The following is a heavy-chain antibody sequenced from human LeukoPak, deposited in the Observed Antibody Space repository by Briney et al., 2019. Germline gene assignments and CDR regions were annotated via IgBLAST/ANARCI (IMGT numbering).Heavy chain of an antibody. CDR1: GGSISSYF. CDR3: ARDLSGWSILDY. V-gene: IGHV4-4*07. CDR2: IYTSGST. D-gene: IGHD6-19*01. J-gene: IGHJ4*02. Sequence: PSETLSLTCTVSGGSISSYFWSWIRQPAGKGLEWIGRIYTSGSTNYNPSLKSRVTMSIDTSTNQFSLKLSSVTAADTAAYFCARDLSGWSILDYWGQGTLVTVPS.